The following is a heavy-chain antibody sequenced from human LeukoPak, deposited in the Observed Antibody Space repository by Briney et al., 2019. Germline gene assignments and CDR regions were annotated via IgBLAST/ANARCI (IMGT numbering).Heavy chain of an antibody. D-gene: IGHD1-14*01. CDR3: ARSDNPYYYYYYMDV. CDR2: IIPIFGTA. V-gene: IGHV1-69*13. Sequence: SVKVSCKASGYTFTGYYMHWVRQAPGQGLEWMGGIIPIFGTANYAQKFQGRVTITADESTSTAYMELSSLRSEDTAVYYCARSDNPYYYYYYMDVWGKGTTVTISS. CDR1: GYTFTGYY. J-gene: IGHJ6*03.